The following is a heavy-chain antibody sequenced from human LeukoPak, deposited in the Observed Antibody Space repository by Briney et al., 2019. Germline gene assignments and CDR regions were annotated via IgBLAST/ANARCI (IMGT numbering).Heavy chain of an antibody. D-gene: IGHD2-15*01. CDR3: ARVDLRAAYFDY. CDR1: GGSVSSYY. CDR2: IYTSGST. Sequence: SETLSLTCTVSGGSVSSYYWSWIRQPAGKGLEWIGRIYTSGSTGYNPSLKSRVTMSVDTSKNQFSLKLSSVTAADTAVYYCARVDLRAAYFDYWGQGTLVTVSS. J-gene: IGHJ4*02. V-gene: IGHV4-4*07.